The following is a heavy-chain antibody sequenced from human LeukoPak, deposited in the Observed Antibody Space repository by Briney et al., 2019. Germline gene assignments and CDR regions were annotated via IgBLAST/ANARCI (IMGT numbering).Heavy chain of an antibody. V-gene: IGHV4-34*01. CDR3: ARKSWYANYYYGMDV. CDR2: INHSGST. CDR1: GGSFSGYY. D-gene: IGHD6-13*01. J-gene: IGHJ6*02. Sequence: PSETLSLTCAVYGGSFSGYYWSWIRQPPGKGLEWIGEINHSGSTNYNPSLKSRVTISVDTSKNQFSLKLSSVTAADTAVYYCARKSWYANYYYGMDVWSQGTTVTVSS.